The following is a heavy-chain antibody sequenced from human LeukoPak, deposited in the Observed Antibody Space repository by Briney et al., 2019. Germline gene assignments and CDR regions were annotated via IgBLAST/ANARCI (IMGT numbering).Heavy chain of an antibody. CDR1: GFTFSSYA. Sequence: QPGGSLRLSCAASGFTFSSYAMSWVRQAPGKGLEWVSALSGSGGSTYYADSVKGRFTISRDNSKNTLYLQMNSLRAEDTAVYYCAKDHYYDSSGYDFGGGQGTLVTVSS. V-gene: IGHV3-23*01. CDR3: AKDHYYDSSGYDFG. CDR2: LSGSGGST. J-gene: IGHJ4*02. D-gene: IGHD3-22*01.